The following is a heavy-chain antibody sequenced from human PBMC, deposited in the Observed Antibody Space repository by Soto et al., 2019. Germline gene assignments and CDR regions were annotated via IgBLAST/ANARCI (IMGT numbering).Heavy chain of an antibody. CDR3: ARSTYYDFWSGDPDTRIPYGMDV. Sequence: SETLSLTCTVSGGSISSSSYYWGWIRQPPGKGLEWIGSIYYSGSTYYNPSLKSRVTISVDTSKNQFSLKLSSVTAADTAVYYCARSTYYDFWSGDPDTRIPYGMDVWGQGTTVTVSS. V-gene: IGHV4-39*01. CDR1: GGSISSSSYY. D-gene: IGHD3-3*01. CDR2: IYYSGST. J-gene: IGHJ6*02.